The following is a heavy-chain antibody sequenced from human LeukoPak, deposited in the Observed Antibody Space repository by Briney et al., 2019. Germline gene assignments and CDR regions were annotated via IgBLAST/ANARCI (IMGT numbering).Heavy chain of an antibody. CDR3: ARGSRFFDWLFFDY. CDR1: GFTFSSYA. V-gene: IGHV3-7*01. CDR2: IKEDGSET. J-gene: IGHJ4*02. D-gene: IGHD3-9*01. Sequence: GGSLRLSCAASGFTFSSYAMSWVRQAPAKGLEWVANIKEDGSETNYVDPVKGRFTISRDNTKNSLYLQMNSLRAEDTAVYYCARGSRFFDWLFFDYWGQGTLVTVSS.